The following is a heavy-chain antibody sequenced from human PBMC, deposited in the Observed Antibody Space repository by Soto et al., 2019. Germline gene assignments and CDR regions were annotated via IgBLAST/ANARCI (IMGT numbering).Heavy chain of an antibody. V-gene: IGHV4-39*01. J-gene: IGHJ4*02. Sequence: QVQLQESGPGLVKPSETLSLTCTFSGDSISSSNYYLGWIRQSPGKGLEWIGSISYSGTTYYNPSLRSRVTVSVDTSKSQFCLKVSSATATDTAVYYCARGVDYTWEMNRHYYLDHWGQGTLATVSS. CDR2: ISYSGTT. CDR3: ARGVDYTWEMNRHYYLDH. D-gene: IGHD3-16*01. CDR1: GDSISSSNYY.